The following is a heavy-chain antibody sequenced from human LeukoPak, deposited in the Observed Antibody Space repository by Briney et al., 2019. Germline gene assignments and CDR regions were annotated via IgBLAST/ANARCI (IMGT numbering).Heavy chain of an antibody. J-gene: IGHJ4*02. CDR2: MRSGLSNE. V-gene: IGHV3-30*02. D-gene: IGHD6-19*01. Sequence: PGGSLRLSCAASGFTFSSYSMNWVRQAPGKGLEWVASMRSGLSNEYFADSVKGRFTISRDSSKNTLELQMNSLRPEDTAVYYCAKAGTQQWLLYVGVSWGQGTRVTVSS. CDR1: GFTFSSYS. CDR3: AKAGTQQWLLYVGVS.